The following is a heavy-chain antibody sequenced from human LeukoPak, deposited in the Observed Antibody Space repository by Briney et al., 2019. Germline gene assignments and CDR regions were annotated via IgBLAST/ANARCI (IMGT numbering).Heavy chain of an antibody. CDR1: GFTFGSYW. V-gene: IGHV3-7*01. D-gene: IGHD3-22*01. CDR2: IKQDGSEK. Sequence: PGGSLRLSCAASGFTFGSYWMSWVRQAPGKGLEWVANIKQDGSEKYYVDSVKGRFTISRDNAKNSLYLQMNSLRAEDTAVYYCARGSYYYDSSGYYWGQGTLVTVSS. CDR3: ARGSYYYDSSGYY. J-gene: IGHJ4*02.